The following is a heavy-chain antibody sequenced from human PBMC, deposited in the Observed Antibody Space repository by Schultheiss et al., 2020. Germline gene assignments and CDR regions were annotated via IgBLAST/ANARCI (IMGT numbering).Heavy chain of an antibody. CDR1: GFTFDESA. D-gene: IGHD2/OR15-2a*01. J-gene: IGHJ3*01. V-gene: IGHV3-9*01. Sequence: SLKISCAASGFTFDESAMHWVRQVPGKGLEWVSGISSNSDSIAYADSVKGRFTISRDNAKNSLYLQMNSLRAEDTAFYYCAKDNIRVTTFGDAFDAWGQGTMVTVSS. CDR3: AKDNIRVTTFGDAFDA. CDR2: ISSNSDSI.